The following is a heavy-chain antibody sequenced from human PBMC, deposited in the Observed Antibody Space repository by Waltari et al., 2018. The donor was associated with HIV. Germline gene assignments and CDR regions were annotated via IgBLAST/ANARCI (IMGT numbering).Heavy chain of an antibody. CDR3: ARKYSSSWGAPFDY. V-gene: IGHV3-33*01. D-gene: IGHD6-13*01. Sequence: QVQLVESGGGVVQPGGSLRRSCATSGFTLSSYGRHWVRQAPGKGLEWVTVIGYDGSKKYYSDSVKGRFTISRDNSKNTLYLQMNSLRIEDTAVYYCARKYSSSWGAPFDYWGQGTLVTVSS. CDR2: IGYDGSKK. J-gene: IGHJ4*02. CDR1: GFTLSSYG.